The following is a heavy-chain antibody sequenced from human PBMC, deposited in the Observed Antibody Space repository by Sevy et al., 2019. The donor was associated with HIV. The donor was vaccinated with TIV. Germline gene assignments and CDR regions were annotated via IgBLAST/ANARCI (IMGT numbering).Heavy chain of an antibody. D-gene: IGHD6-19*01. CDR3: ASNLYSSGWLNWFDP. Sequence: GGSLRLSCAASGFTFSSYEMNWVRQAPGKGLEWVSYISSSGSTIYYADSVKGRFTISRDNAKNSLYLQMNSLRAEDTAVYYCASNLYSSGWLNWFDPWGQGTLVTVSS. V-gene: IGHV3-48*03. J-gene: IGHJ5*02. CDR2: ISSSGSTI. CDR1: GFTFSSYE.